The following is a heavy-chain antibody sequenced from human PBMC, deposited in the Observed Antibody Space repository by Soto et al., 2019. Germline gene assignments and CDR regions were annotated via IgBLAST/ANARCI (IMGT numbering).Heavy chain of an antibody. J-gene: IGHJ4*02. CDR2: LCDSVGTT. Sequence: PWGSLRLSCAVSGFSFGTYTVNWVRQAPGMGLEWVSGLCDSVGTTHYAYSVKGRFTISRDKSKNTLYLQMNNLRAEDTAVYYCAKHLRGGRLQSPFDLWGQGTQVTVSS. D-gene: IGHD1-1*01. CDR3: AKHLRGGRLQSPFDL. V-gene: IGHV3-23*01. CDR1: GFSFGTYT.